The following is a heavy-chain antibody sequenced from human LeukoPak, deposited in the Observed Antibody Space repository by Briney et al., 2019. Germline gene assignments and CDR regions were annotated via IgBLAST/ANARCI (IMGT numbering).Heavy chain of an antibody. CDR2: ISGTSTSL. Sequence: GGSLRLSRAASGFTFSSYSMNWVRQAPGKGLEWVSSISGTSTSLHYVDSVKGRFIISRDDAKNILSLQMNGLRVEDTAVYYCARDMGYCSATRCPLNAFDVWGQGTMVTVSS. CDR3: ARDMGYCSATRCPLNAFDV. D-gene: IGHD2-8*02. J-gene: IGHJ3*01. V-gene: IGHV3-21*03. CDR1: GFTFSSYS.